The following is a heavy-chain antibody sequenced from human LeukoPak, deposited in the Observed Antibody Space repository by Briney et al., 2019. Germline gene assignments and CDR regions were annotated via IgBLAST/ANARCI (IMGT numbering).Heavy chain of an antibody. CDR1: GGSFSGYY. J-gene: IGHJ4*02. V-gene: IGHV4-34*01. CDR2: INHSGST. D-gene: IGHD6-13*01. Sequence: PSETLSLTCAVYGGSFSGYYWSWIRQPPGKGLEWIGEINHSGSTNYNPSLKSRVTISLDTSKNQVSLKLSSVTAADTAVHYWASALAAAGPFDNWGQGTLVPVSP. CDR3: ASALAAAGPFDN.